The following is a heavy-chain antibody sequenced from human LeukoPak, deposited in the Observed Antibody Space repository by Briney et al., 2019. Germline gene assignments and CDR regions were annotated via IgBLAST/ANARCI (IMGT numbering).Heavy chain of an antibody. CDR1: GFTFSSYA. V-gene: IGHV3-30-3*01. CDR2: ISYDGSNK. J-gene: IGHJ4*02. D-gene: IGHD6-13*01. CDR3: ASLTPGAAAGPNFDY. Sequence: PGGSLRLSCAASGFTFSSYAMHWVRQAPGKGLEWVAVISYDGSNKYYADSVKGRFTISRDNSKNTLYLQMNSLRAEDTAVYYCASLTPGAAAGPNFDYWGQGTLVTVSS.